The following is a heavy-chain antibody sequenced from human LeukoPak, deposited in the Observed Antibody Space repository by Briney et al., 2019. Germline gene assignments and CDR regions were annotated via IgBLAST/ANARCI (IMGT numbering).Heavy chain of an antibody. V-gene: IGHV3-23*01. CDR2: ITGSSDKT. D-gene: IGHD6-13*01. CDR1: GLTLSSYA. CDR3: AKDLSSSWQIDY. Sequence: GGSLRLSCATSGLTLSSYAMNWVRQAPGKGLEWVSGITGSSDKTFYADSVKGRFTISRDSSKNTMYLQMNSLRGEDSAVYYCAKDLSSSWQIDYWGQGTLVTVFS. J-gene: IGHJ4*02.